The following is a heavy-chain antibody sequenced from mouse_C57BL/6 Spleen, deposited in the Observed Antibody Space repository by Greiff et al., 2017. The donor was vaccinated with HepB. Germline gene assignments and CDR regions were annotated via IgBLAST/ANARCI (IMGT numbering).Heavy chain of an antibody. CDR1: GFSLTSYG. Sequence: VQVVESGPGLVQPSQSLSITCTVSGFSLTSYGVHWVRQSPGKGLEWLGVIWSGGSTDYNAAFISRLSISKDNSKSQVFFKMNSLQADDTAIYYCARKEGYGFGFAYWGQGTLVTVSA. J-gene: IGHJ3*01. CDR3: ARKEGYGFGFAY. D-gene: IGHD1-2*01. CDR2: IWSGGST. V-gene: IGHV2-2*01.